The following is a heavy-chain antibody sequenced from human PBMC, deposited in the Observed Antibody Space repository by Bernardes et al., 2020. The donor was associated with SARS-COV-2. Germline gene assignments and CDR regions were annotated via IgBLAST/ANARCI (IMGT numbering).Heavy chain of an antibody. CDR1: GFTFSSYE. CDR2: ISSSGSTI. J-gene: IGHJ4*02. CDR3: ATYYDSSGYPVDY. D-gene: IGHD3-22*01. Sequence: GGSLRLSCAASGFTFSSYEMNWVRQAPGKGLEWVSYISSSGSTIYYADSVKGRFTISRDNAKNSLYLQMNSLRAEDTAVYYCATYYDSSGYPVDYWGQGTLVTVSS. V-gene: IGHV3-48*03.